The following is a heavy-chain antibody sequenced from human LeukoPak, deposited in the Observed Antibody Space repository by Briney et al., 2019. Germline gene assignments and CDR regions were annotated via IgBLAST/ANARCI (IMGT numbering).Heavy chain of an antibody. Sequence: SETLSLTCTVSGGSISSSSYCWGWIRQPPGKGLEWIGSIYYSGSTYYNPSLKSRVTISVDTSKNQFSLKLSSVTAADTAVYYCARRSGSYPPRFDYWGQGTLVTVSS. V-gene: IGHV4-39*07. J-gene: IGHJ4*02. CDR1: GGSISSSSYC. CDR3: ARRSGSYPPRFDY. CDR2: IYYSGST. D-gene: IGHD1-26*01.